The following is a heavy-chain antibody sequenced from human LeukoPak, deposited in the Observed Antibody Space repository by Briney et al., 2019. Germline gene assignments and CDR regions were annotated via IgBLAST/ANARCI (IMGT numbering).Heavy chain of an antibody. CDR1: GGSFSGYY. J-gene: IGHJ5*02. D-gene: IGHD6-19*01. CDR3: ARDPYSSGWYGWFDP. CDR2: IKHSGST. Sequence: SETLSLTCAVYGGSFSGYYWSWIRQPPGKGLEWLGEIKHSGSTNYNPSLKSRVTISVDTSKNQFSLKLSSVGAAYTAVYYCARDPYSSGWYGWFDPWGQGTLVTVSS. V-gene: IGHV4-34*01.